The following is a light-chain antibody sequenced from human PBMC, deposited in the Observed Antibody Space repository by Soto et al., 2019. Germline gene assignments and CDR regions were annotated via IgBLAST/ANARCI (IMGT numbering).Light chain of an antibody. J-gene: IGKJ1*01. Sequence: DRVVTQSPVTLSVSPGEGATLSFRASESVSTNLAWYQQRPGQAPRLLIYGGSTRATGVPARFSGSGSGTEFTLTISSLQSEDAAVYYCQQYENWPWTFGQGTKV. CDR3: QQYENWPWT. CDR2: GGS. CDR1: ESVSTN. V-gene: IGKV3-15*01.